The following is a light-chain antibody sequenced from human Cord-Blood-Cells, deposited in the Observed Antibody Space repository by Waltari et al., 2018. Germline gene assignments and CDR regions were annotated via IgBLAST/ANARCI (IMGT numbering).Light chain of an antibody. CDR3: SSYTSSSTRV. CDR1: SSDVGGYNY. V-gene: IGLV2-14*01. CDR2: DVS. Sequence: QSALTQPASVSGSPGQSITISCTGTSSDVGGYNYVSWYQQHPGKAPKLMIYDVSNRPSRVFKSRSGSKVGQPGFLTISGLQAEDEADYYCSSYTSSSTRVFGGGTKLTVL. J-gene: IGLJ3*02.